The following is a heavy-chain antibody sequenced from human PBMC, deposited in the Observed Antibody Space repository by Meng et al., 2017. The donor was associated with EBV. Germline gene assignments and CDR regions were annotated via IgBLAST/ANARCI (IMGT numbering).Heavy chain of an antibody. Sequence: QVPAVQSVAEVTKAGSSVKVSCWPSGCTFRSDAVSWVPPAPGPVLAWLGGLIPMSDAPHYAQKFQGRVTITADESTSTHYMHLSGLTSDDTAVYYCASESGRGFTPDYWGQGTLVTASS. V-gene: IGHV1-69*01. CDR3: ASESGRGFTPDY. CDR2: LIPMSDAP. D-gene: IGHD3-10*01. CDR1: GCTFRSDA. J-gene: IGHJ4*02.